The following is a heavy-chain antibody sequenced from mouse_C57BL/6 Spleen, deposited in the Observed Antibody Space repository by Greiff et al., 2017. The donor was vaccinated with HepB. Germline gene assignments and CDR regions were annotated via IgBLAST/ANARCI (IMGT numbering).Heavy chain of an antibody. CDR3: ARGVYYGYDDAMDY. Sequence: EVKVEESGPGLVKPSQSLSLTCSVTGYSITSGYYWNWIRQFPGNKLEWMGYISYDGSNNYNPSLKNRISITRDTSKNQFFLKLNSVTTEDTATYYCARGVYYGYDDAMDYWGQGTSVTVSS. J-gene: IGHJ4*01. CDR1: GYSITSGYY. CDR2: ISYDGSN. D-gene: IGHD2-2*01. V-gene: IGHV3-6*01.